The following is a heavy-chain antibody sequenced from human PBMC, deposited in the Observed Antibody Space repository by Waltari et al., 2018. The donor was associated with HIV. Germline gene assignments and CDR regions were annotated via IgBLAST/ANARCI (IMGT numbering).Heavy chain of an antibody. V-gene: IGHV1-69*04. J-gene: IGHJ6*02. CDR2: IIPALGST. Sequence: QDQLVQSGAEVRKPGSSVKVSCKASADTFNSYALNWVRQAPGQGPEWLGRIIPALGSTNYAPRCRGRVTITADKSTTTAYMERSRLTSEDTAVYFCARACLRQLGRPYYYGLDVWGQGTTVTVSS. D-gene: IGHD6-6*01. CDR3: ARACLRQLGRPYYYGLDV. CDR1: ADTFNSYA.